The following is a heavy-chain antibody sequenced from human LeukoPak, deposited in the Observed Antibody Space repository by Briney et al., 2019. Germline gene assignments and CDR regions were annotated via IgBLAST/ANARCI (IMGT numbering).Heavy chain of an antibody. V-gene: IGHV4-59*08. CDR2: IYYSGIT. J-gene: IGHJ4*02. CDR3: ARGPYDSSGHLFDY. CDR1: GDSISSYY. Sequence: SETLSLTCTVSGDSISSYYWYWFRQPPGKELEWIACIYYSGITHYNPSLKSRVTISLDTSKNQFSLKLSSVTAADTAVYYCARGPYDSSGHLFDYWGQGTLVTVHS. D-gene: IGHD3-22*01.